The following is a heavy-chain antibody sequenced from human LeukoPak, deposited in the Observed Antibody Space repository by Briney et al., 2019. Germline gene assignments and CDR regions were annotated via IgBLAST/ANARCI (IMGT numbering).Heavy chain of an antibody. CDR2: IKQDGSEK. CDR3: ARWGRGTGFDY. Sequence: SGGSLRLSCAVSGFTFSTYWMSWVRQAPGKGLECVAGIKQDGSEKYYVDSVKGRFTISRDNANNALYLQMNSLRAEDTAIYYCARWGRGTGFDYWGQGTLATVSS. D-gene: IGHD7-27*01. CDR1: GFTFSTYW. V-gene: IGHV3-7*01. J-gene: IGHJ4*02.